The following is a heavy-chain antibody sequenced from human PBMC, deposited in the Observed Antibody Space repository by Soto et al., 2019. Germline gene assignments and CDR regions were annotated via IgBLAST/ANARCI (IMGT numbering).Heavy chain of an antibody. D-gene: IGHD3-9*01. CDR2: IWYDGSNK. CDR1: GFTFSSYG. J-gene: IGHJ5*02. V-gene: IGHV3-33*01. CDR3: AREGRGYGILTGYRWFDP. Sequence: GGSLRLSCAASGFTFSSYGMHWVRQAPGKGLEWVAVIWYDGSNKYYADSVKGRFTISRDNSKNTLYLQMNSLRAEDTAVYYCAREGRGYGILTGYRWFDPWGQGTLVTVSS.